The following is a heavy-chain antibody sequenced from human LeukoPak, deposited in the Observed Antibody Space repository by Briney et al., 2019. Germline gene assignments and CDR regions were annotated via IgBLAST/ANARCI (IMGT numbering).Heavy chain of an antibody. D-gene: IGHD2-15*01. CDR1: GGSISSSSHY. V-gene: IGHV4-39*07. CDR3: ARACSGGSCYSEWFDP. CDR2: IHNSGTT. Sequence: SETLSLTCTVSGGSISSSSHYWGWVRQPPGKGREWIGSIHNSGTTYYNPSRKSRVTISVHTSKNQFSLKLSSVTAADTAVYYCARACSGGSCYSEWFDPWGQGTLVTVSS. J-gene: IGHJ5*02.